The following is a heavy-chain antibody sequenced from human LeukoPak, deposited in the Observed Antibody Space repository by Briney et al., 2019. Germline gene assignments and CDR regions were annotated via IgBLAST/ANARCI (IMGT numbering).Heavy chain of an antibody. CDR1: GYTFTSCG. J-gene: IGHJ5*02. V-gene: IGHV1-18*01. D-gene: IGHD3-22*01. CDR3: ARDSRDSSGYTNWFDP. CDR2: ISAYNGNT. Sequence: GASVKVSCKASGYTFTSCGISWVRQAPGQGLEWMGWISAYNGNTNYAQKLQGRVTMTTDTSTSTAYMELRSLRSDDTAVYYCARDSRDSSGYTNWFDPWGQGTLVTVSS.